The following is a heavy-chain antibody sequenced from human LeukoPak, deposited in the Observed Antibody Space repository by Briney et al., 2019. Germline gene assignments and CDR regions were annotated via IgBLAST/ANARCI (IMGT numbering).Heavy chain of an antibody. CDR2: IWYDGGNK. V-gene: IGHV3-33*06. CDR1: GYTFSAYG. CDR3: AKVRVTYCVTTTCYGDFDF. J-gene: IGHJ4*02. D-gene: IGHD2-2*01. Sequence: PGGSLRLSCAASGYTFSAYGMNWVRQAPGGGLEWVAIIWYDGGNKYYADSVKGRFTISRDDSKNTLHLQMNNLRAEDAAVYYCAKVRVTYCVTTTCYGDFDFWGQGTLVTVAS.